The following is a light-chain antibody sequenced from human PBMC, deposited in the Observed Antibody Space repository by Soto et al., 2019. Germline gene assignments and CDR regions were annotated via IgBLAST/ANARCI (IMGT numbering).Light chain of an antibody. CDR2: GAS. CDR3: QQYNNLPLT. J-gene: IGKJ4*01. Sequence: EIVMTQSPATLSVSPGERATLSCRASQSVSSNLAWYQQKPGQAPRLLIYGASTRATGIPARFSGSGSGTEFSLTINSLQSEDFAVYYCQQYNNLPLTFVGGTKLDIK. CDR1: QSVSSN. V-gene: IGKV3-15*01.